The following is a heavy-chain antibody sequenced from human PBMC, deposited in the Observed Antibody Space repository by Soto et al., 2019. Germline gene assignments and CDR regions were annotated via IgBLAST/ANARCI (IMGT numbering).Heavy chain of an antibody. D-gene: IGHD2-2*01. J-gene: IGHJ5*02. CDR1: GYTFTGYY. V-gene: IGHV1-2*04. CDR2: INPNSGGT. CDR3: AREWSPTSLNWFDP. Sequence: QVQLVQSGAEVKKPGASVKVSCKASGYTFTGYYMHWVRQAPGQGLEWMGWINPNSGGTNYAQKFQGWVTMTRDTSISTAYMELSRLTSDDKAVYYCAREWSPTSLNWFDPWGQGTLVTVSS.